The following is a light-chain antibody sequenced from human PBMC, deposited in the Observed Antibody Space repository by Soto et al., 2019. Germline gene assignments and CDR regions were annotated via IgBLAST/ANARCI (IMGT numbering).Light chain of an antibody. J-gene: IGLJ3*02. V-gene: IGLV2-14*01. CDR2: EVS. CDR3: SSYTRSSTWV. Sequence: QSALTQPASVSGSPVQSITISCTGTSSDIGGYNYVSWYQQHPGKAPKVMIYEVSNRSSGVSNRFSGSKSGNTASLTISGLQAEDEADYYCSSYTRSSTWVFGGGTKVTVL. CDR1: SSDIGGYNY.